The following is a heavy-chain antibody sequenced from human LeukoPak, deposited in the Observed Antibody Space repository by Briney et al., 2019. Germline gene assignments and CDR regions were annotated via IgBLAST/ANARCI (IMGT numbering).Heavy chain of an antibody. CDR2: IYPGDSDT. CDR1: GYSFTSYW. V-gene: IGHV5-51*01. D-gene: IGHD3-3*01. Sequence: GESLKISCKGSGYSFTSYWIGWVRQMPGKGLEWMGIIYPGDSDTRYSPSFQGQVTISADKSISTAYLQWSSLKASDTAMYYCARLRYVFWSGYNTYDASGYMDVWGKGTTVTVSS. CDR3: ARLRYVFWSGYNTYDASGYMDV. J-gene: IGHJ6*03.